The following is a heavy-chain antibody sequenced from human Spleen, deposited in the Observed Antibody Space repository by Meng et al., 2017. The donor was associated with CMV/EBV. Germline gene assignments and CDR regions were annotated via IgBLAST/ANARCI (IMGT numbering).Heavy chain of an antibody. V-gene: IGHV1-2*02. CDR1: GGTFSSYT. CDR3: ARESGDGYNL. J-gene: IGHJ5*02. CDR2: INPNSGGT. D-gene: IGHD5-24*01. Sequence: ASVKVSCKASGGTFSSYTISWVRQAPGQGLEWMGWINPNSGGTNYAQKFQGRVTMTRDTSISTAYMELSRLRSDDTAVYYCARESGDGYNLWGQGTLVTVS.